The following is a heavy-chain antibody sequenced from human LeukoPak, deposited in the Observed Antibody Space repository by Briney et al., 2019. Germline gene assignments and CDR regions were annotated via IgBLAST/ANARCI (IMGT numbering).Heavy chain of an antibody. D-gene: IGHD3-10*01. CDR2: INPSSGGT. CDR3: ARGPSGSDY. V-gene: IGHV1-2*06. Sequence: GASVKVSCKASGGTFSSYAISWVRQAPGQGLEWMGRINPSSGGTNYAQKFRGRVTMTRDTSINTAYLDLSSLRSDDTAVYYCARGPSGSDYWGQGTLVIVSS. CDR1: GGTFSSYA. J-gene: IGHJ4*02.